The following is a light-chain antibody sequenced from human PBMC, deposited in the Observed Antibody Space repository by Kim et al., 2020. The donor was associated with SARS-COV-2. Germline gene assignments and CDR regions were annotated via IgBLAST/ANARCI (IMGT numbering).Light chain of an antibody. CDR2: AAS. CDR1: PSISSW. J-gene: IGKJ4*01. V-gene: IGKV1-12*01. CDR3: QQANSFPLT. Sequence: SAAVGAIVTISCRASPSISSWLGWYQQKPAKAPKLLIYAASSLQSGVPSRFSGSGSGTDFTLTISSLQPEDFATYYCQQANSFPLTFGGGTKLEI.